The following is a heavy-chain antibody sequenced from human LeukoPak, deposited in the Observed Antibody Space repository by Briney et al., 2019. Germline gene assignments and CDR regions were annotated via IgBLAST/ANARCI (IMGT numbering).Heavy chain of an antibody. CDR3: DPFVVGPHNRPSFDY. CDR2: ISTTSSYI. V-gene: IGHV3-21*01. J-gene: IGHJ4*02. Sequence: PGGSLRLSCAASGFTFSSYSMNWVRQAPGKGLEWVSSISTTSSYIQYADSVKGRFTISRDNAKNSLYLQMNSLRAEDTAVYARDPFVVGPHNRPSFDYWGQGTLVAVSS. D-gene: IGHD2-21*01. CDR1: GFTFSSYS.